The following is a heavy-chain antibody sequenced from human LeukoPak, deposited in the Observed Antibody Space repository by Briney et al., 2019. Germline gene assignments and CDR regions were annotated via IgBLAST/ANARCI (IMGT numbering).Heavy chain of an antibody. CDR3: TSRSFGVVTFDY. V-gene: IGHV3-15*01. D-gene: IGHD3-3*01. Sequence: GGSLRLSCAPSGFTFSSYWMSWVRQAPGKGLQWVGRIKSKTDGGTTDYAAPVKGRFTISRDDSKNTLYLQMNSLKTEDTAVYYCTSRSFGVVTFDYWGQGTLVTVSS. CDR2: IKSKTDGGTT. J-gene: IGHJ4*02. CDR1: GFTFSSYW.